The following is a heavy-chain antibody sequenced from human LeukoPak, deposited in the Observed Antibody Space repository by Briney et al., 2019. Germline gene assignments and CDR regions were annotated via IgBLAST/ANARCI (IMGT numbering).Heavy chain of an antibody. V-gene: IGHV1-18*01. CDR1: GYTFTSYG. CDR3: ARAAELLWFGELFRVLDY. CDR2: ISAYNGNT. Sequence: VASVKVSCKASGYTFTSYGISWVRQAPGQGLEWMGWISAYNGNTNYAQKFQGRVTMTRDTSISTAYMELSRLRSDDTAVYYCARAAELLWFGELFRVLDYWGQGTLVTVSS. J-gene: IGHJ4*02. D-gene: IGHD3-10*01.